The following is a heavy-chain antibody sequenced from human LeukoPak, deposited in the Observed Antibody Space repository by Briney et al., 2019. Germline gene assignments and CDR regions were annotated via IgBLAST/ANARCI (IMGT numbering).Heavy chain of an antibody. CDR3: ARSGYYDSSS. D-gene: IGHD3-22*01. V-gene: IGHV4-30-4*01. J-gene: IGHJ4*02. CDR1: GGSISSGDYY. CDR2: IYYTGST. Sequence: SQTLCLTCTVSGGSISSGDYYWSWIRQPPGKGLEWIGYIYYTGSTQYNTSLKSRVNISLDTSKNQFSLELSSVTAADTAVYYCARSGYYDSSSWGQGTLVSVSS.